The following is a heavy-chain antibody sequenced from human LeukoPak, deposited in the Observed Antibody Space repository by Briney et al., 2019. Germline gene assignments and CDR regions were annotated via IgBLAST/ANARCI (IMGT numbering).Heavy chain of an antibody. CDR1: GGSFSGYY. Sequence: SSETLSLTCGVYGGSFSGYYWSCIRQPPGKGLEWIGEINHSGSTNYNPSLKSRVTISVDTSKNQFSLKLSSVTAADTAVYYCAKDLMRDRWFGESWGQGTLVTVSS. D-gene: IGHD3-10*01. CDR2: INHSGST. CDR3: AKDLMRDRWFGES. J-gene: IGHJ5*02. V-gene: IGHV4-34*01.